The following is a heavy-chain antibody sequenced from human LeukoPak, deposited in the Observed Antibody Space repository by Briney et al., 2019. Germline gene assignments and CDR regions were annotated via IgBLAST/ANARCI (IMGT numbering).Heavy chain of an antibody. Sequence: GASVKVSCKASGGTFSSYAISWVRQAPGQGLEWMGRIIPILGIANYAQKFQGRVTITADKSTSTAYMELSSLRSEDTAVYYCAREWPDGAFDIWGQGTMVTVSS. CDR3: AREWPDGAFDI. CDR1: GGTFSSYA. CDR2: IIPILGIA. D-gene: IGHD5-12*01. J-gene: IGHJ3*02. V-gene: IGHV1-69*04.